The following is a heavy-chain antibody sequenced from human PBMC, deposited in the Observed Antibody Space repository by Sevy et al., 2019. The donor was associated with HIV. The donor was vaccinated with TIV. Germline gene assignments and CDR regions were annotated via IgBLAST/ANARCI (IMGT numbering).Heavy chain of an antibody. Sequence: ASVKVSCKASGYTFTGYYMHWVRQSPGQGLEWMGWINPNSGGTNYAQTFQGRVTMTRDTSISTAYMELSRLRSDDTAVYYCAYYYDSSGYYSDAFDIWGQGTMVTVSS. CDR2: INPNSGGT. CDR3: AYYYDSSGYYSDAFDI. V-gene: IGHV1-2*02. J-gene: IGHJ3*02. CDR1: GYTFTGYY. D-gene: IGHD3-22*01.